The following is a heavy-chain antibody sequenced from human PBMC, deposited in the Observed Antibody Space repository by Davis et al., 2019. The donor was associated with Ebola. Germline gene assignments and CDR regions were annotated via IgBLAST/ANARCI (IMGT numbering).Heavy chain of an antibody. D-gene: IGHD6-19*01. CDR1: GGSISSYY. CDR3: VRDSSSSGGNWFDP. CDR2: IYYSGST. V-gene: IGHV4-39*07. J-gene: IGHJ5*02. Sequence: MPSETLSLTCTVSGGSISSYYWGWIRQPPGQGLEWIGGIYYSGSTSYNPSLKNRVTISVDTSKNQFSLKLSSVTAADTAVYYCVRDSSSSGGNWFDPWGQGTLVTVSS.